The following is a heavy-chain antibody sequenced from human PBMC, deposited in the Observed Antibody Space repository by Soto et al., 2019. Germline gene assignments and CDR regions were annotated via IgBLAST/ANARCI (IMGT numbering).Heavy chain of an antibody. J-gene: IGHJ3*02. CDR1: GGSISSYY. D-gene: IGHD6-19*01. Sequence: QVQLQESGPGLVKPSETLSLTCTVSGGSISSYYWSWIRQPPGKGLEWIGYIYYSGSTNYNPSLKSRVTISVATSKNQFSLKLSSVTAADTAVYYCARHRRKQWPQGGAFDIWGQGTMVTVSS. V-gene: IGHV4-59*08. CDR3: ARHRRKQWPQGGAFDI. CDR2: IYYSGST.